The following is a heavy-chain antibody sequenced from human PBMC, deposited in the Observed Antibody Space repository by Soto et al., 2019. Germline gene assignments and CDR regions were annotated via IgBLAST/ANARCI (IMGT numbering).Heavy chain of an antibody. D-gene: IGHD3-10*01. CDR3: ARGRASGSYYLLDY. J-gene: IGHJ4*02. CDR1: GDTITTYD. Sequence: GASVKVSCKASGDTITTYDINRVRQATGHGLEWMGRINPNSGKIGYAQRFQGRVTMTRDTAIRTAYMEVSSLRSDDTAVYYCARGRASGSYYLLDYWGQGTLVTVSS. V-gene: IGHV1-8*01. CDR2: INPNSGKI.